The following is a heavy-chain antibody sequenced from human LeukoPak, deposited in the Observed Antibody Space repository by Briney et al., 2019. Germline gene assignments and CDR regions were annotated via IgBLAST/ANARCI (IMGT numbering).Heavy chain of an antibody. CDR2: IKQDGTVQ. J-gene: IGHJ6*02. CDR1: GFALSAYW. CDR3: ARDYTATGAMDV. Sequence: SGGSLRLSCAASGFALSAYWMNWVRQAPGKGLQWLANIKQDGTVQHYVDSVKGRFTISRDNAKNSLFLQMNSLRAEDTALYYCARDYTATGAMDVWGQGTTVTVSS. V-gene: IGHV3-7*01. D-gene: IGHD2-21*02.